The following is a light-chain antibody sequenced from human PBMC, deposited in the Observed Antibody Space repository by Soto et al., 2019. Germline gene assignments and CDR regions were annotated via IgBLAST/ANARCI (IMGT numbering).Light chain of an antibody. CDR1: QSVSSN. CDR2: GAS. CDR3: QHYNSYPLT. J-gene: IGKJ4*01. Sequence: EIVMTQSPATLSVSPGERATLSCRASQSVSSNLAWYQQKPGQAPRLLIYGASTRATGIPARFSGSGSGTEFTLTISSLQSEDFAVYYCQHYNSYPLTFGGGTKVEIK. V-gene: IGKV3-15*01.